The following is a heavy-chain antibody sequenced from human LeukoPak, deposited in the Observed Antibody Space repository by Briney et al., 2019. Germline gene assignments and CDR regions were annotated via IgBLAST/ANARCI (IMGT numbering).Heavy chain of an antibody. CDR3: ARRPLYYDILTGYISHDAFDI. V-gene: IGHV4-39*07. D-gene: IGHD3-9*01. J-gene: IGHJ3*02. Sequence: SETLSLTCTVSGGSISSSSYYWGWIRQPPGKGLEWIGSIYYSGSTYYNPSLKSRVTISVDTSKNQFSLKLSSVTAADTAVYYCARRPLYYDILTGYISHDAFDIWGQGTMVTVFS. CDR2: IYYSGST. CDR1: GGSISSSSYY.